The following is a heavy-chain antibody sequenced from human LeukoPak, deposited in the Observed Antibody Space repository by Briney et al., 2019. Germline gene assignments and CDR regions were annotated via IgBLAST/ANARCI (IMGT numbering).Heavy chain of an antibody. J-gene: IGHJ4*02. V-gene: IGHV4-59*01. Sequence: ETSETLSLTCAVYGGSFSGYYWSWIRQSPGKGLEWIASIYYSGSTNYNPSLKSRVTISVDTSKNQFSLRLNSVIAADTAVYYCARGILRKDFWGQGTLVTVSS. CDR1: GGSFSGYY. CDR3: ARGILRKDF. D-gene: IGHD2/OR15-2a*01. CDR2: IYYSGST.